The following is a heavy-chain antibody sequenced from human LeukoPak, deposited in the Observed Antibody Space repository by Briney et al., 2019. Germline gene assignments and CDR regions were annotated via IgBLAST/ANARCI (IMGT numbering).Heavy chain of an antibody. Sequence: ASVKVSCKASGYTFTGYYMHWVRQAPGQGLEWMGRINPNSGGTNYAQKFQGRVTMTRDTSISTAYMELSRLRSDDTAVYYCAIDYGSGSYYLDYWGQGTLVTVSS. J-gene: IGHJ4*02. V-gene: IGHV1-2*02. CDR3: AIDYGSGSYYLDY. CDR1: GYTFTGYY. D-gene: IGHD3-10*01. CDR2: INPNSGGT.